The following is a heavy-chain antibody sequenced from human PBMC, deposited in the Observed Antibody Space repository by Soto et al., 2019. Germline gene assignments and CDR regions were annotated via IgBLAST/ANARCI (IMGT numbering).Heavy chain of an antibody. CDR1: GYSFTSYW. CDR2: IYPGDSDT. J-gene: IGHJ6*02. D-gene: IGHD6-13*01. CDR3: ARERAANYYYYRMDL. V-gene: IGHV5-51*03. Sequence: PGESLKISCKGSGYSFTSYWIGCVRQMPVKGLEWMGIIYPGDSDTRYSPSFQGQVTISADKSISTAYRQWSSLKDSDTAMYSCARERAANYYYYRMDLWGQGTKVTVSS.